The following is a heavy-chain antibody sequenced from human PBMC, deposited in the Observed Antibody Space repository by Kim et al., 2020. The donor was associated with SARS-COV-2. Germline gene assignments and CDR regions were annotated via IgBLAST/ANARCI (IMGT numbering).Heavy chain of an antibody. Sequence: GGSTYYADSVKGRFTISRDNSKNTLYLQMNSLRAEDTAVYYCAKDHQFDYWGQGTLVTVSS. J-gene: IGHJ4*02. CDR2: GGST. CDR3: AKDHQFDY. V-gene: IGHV3-23*01. D-gene: IGHD2-2*01.